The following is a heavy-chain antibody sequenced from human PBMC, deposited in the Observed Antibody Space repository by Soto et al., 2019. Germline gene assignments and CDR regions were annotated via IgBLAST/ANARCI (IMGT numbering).Heavy chain of an antibody. CDR3: ARDIDHSSSSVYGMDV. CDR2: TYYRFKWYN. D-gene: IGHD6-6*01. Sequence: SGRSIVRNTAAGDWIRKTPSRGLEWLGRTYYRFKWYNDYAVSVKSRITIKADPPKNQFSLQLNSVTPEDSAVYYCARDIDHSSSSVYGMDVSAQAPTVTRSS. V-gene: IGHV6-1*01. CDR1: GRSIVRNTAA. J-gene: IGHJ6*02.